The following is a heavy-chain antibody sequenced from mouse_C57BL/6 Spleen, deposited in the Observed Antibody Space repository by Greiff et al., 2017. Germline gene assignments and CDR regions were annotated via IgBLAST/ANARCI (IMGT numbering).Heavy chain of an antibody. CDR2: IYPGDGDT. J-gene: IGHJ4*01. V-gene: IGHV1-80*01. CDR1: GYAFSSYW. Sequence: QVQLKQSGAELVKPGASVKISCKASGYAFSSYWMNWVKQRPGKGLEWIGQIYPGDGDTNYNGKFKGKATLTGDKSSSTAYMQLSSLTSEDSAVYFCATPSYGSVLDYWGQGTSVTVSS. D-gene: IGHD1-1*01. CDR3: ATPSYGSVLDY.